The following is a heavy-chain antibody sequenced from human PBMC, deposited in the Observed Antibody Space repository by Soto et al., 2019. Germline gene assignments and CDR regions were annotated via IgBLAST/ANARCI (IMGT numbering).Heavy chain of an antibody. CDR2: TSIGGNT. CDR1: GFPFNTYA. V-gene: IGHV3-23*01. J-gene: IGHJ5*02. D-gene: IGHD2-21*01. CDR3: AKDLRPGLIVPTKSGFDP. Sequence: PWGSLRLPCEAVGFPFNTYAMTCFRQVPGMGLEWVSTTSIGGNTDFAESVRGRFTVSRDNSKNILYLQMTNLRAEDAAIYFCAKDLRPGLIVPTKSGFDPWGQGTRVTVSS.